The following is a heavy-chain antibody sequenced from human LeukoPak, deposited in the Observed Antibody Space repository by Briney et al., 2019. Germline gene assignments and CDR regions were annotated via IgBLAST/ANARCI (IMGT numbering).Heavy chain of an antibody. Sequence: PGGSLRLSCAASGFTFSNAWMSWVRQAPGKGLEWVGRIKSKTDGGTTDYAAPVKGRFTISRDDSKNTLYLQMNSLKTEDTAVYYCTTGYSSGWYRNWFDPWGQGTLVTVSS. D-gene: IGHD6-19*01. CDR3: TTGYSSGWYRNWFDP. V-gene: IGHV3-15*01. J-gene: IGHJ5*02. CDR2: IKSKTDGGTT. CDR1: GFTFSNAW.